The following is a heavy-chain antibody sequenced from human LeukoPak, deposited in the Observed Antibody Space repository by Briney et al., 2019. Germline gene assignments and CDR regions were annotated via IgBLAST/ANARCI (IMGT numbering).Heavy chain of an antibody. Sequence: ASVKVSCKASGYTFTSYYMHWVRQAPGQGLEWMGIINPSGGSTSYAQKFQGRVTMTRDTSTSTVYMELSSLRSEDTAVYYCARVESRWTGYSSSWAMDVWGKGTTVTISS. CDR2: INPSGGST. V-gene: IGHV1-46*01. CDR3: ARVESRWTGYSSSWAMDV. CDR1: GYTFTSYY. J-gene: IGHJ6*03. D-gene: IGHD6-13*01.